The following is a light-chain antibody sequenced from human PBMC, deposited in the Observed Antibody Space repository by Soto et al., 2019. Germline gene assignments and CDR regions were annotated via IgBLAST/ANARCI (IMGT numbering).Light chain of an antibody. CDR1: QGIGSY. CDR2: AAS. J-gene: IGKJ4*01. V-gene: IGKV1-9*01. Sequence: DIQLTQSPSFLSASLGDRVTITCRASQGIGSYLAWYQQKPGKAPRLLIYAASTLQSGVPSRFSGSGSDTEFTLTISSLQPEDFATYYCQQLNNYPLTFGGGTKVDI. CDR3: QQLNNYPLT.